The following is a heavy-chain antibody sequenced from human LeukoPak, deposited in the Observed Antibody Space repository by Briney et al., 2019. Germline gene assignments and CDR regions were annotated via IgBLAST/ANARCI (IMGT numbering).Heavy chain of an antibody. Sequence: GGSLRLSCAVSGFTFNSYEMKWVRQSPGKGLEWGSYMSSSGSTIYYADSVKGRFTISRDNEKNSLYLQMNSLRAEDTAFYYCARSHSIFSVYNYAYWGQGTLLTVSS. D-gene: IGHD5/OR15-5a*01. J-gene: IGHJ4*02. CDR2: MSSSGSTI. CDR1: GFTFNSYE. CDR3: ARSHSIFSVYNYAY. V-gene: IGHV3-48*03.